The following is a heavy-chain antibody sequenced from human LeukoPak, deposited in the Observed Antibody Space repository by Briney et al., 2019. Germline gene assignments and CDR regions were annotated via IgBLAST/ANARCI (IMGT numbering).Heavy chain of an antibody. CDR2: IYHSGGT. CDR1: GGSVSSGTDY. J-gene: IGHJ6*03. V-gene: IGHV4-61*01. D-gene: IGHD3-22*01. Sequence: PSEILSLTCTVSGGSVSSGTDYWNCIRPPPGKGRGWIGYIYHSGGTNYNPSLKSRVTILVDTSKNQISLKLSSVTAADTAVYYCARDRDTSGRYYYYMDVWGKGTTVTVSS. CDR3: ARDRDTSGRYYYYMDV.